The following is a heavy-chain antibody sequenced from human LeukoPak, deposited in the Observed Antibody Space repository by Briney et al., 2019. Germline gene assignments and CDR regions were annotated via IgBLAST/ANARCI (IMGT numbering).Heavy chain of an antibody. CDR3: ARNPHHLLWFGESHSRFDP. Sequence: LVASVKVSCKASGYTFTDYYMQWVRQAPGQGLEWMGWFNPNSGGTNYAQKFQGRVTMTRDTSISTAYMELSRLRSDDTAVYYCARNPHHLLWFGESHSRFDPWGQGTLVTVSS. CDR2: FNPNSGGT. D-gene: IGHD3-10*01. CDR1: GYTFTDYY. J-gene: IGHJ5*02. V-gene: IGHV1-2*03.